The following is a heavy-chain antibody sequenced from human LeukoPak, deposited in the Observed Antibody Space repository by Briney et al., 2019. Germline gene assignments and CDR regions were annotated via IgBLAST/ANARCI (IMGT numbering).Heavy chain of an antibody. CDR1: GASMTSDY. V-gene: IGHV4-59*08. J-gene: IGHJ4*02. D-gene: IGHD6-13*01. CDR3: ARLGPAAGTSFDY. CDR2: IYHSGST. Sequence: SETLSLTCTVSGASMTSDYWSWIRQPPGKGLEWIGYIYHSGSTYYNPSLKSRVTISVDTSKNQFSLKLSSVTASDTAVYYCARLGPAAGTSFDYWGQGTLVTVSS.